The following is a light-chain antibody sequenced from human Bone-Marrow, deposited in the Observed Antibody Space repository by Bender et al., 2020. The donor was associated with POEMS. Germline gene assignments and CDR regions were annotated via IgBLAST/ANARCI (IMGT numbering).Light chain of an antibody. Sequence: QSALTQPASVSGSPGQSITIPCTGTRSDVGGYNYVSWYQQYPGKAPRLMIYDVSNRPSGVSNRFSGSKSGNTASLTISGLRTEDEADYYCSSFTSSSTYVFGTGTTVTVL. CDR3: SSFTSSSTYV. CDR1: RSDVGGYNY. J-gene: IGLJ1*01. V-gene: IGLV2-14*03. CDR2: DVS.